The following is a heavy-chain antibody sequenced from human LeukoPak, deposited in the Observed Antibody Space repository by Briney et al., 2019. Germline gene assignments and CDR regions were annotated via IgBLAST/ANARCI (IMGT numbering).Heavy chain of an antibody. D-gene: IGHD6-19*01. CDR2: INTNTGNP. J-gene: IGHJ4*02. Sequence: ASVKVSCKASGYTFTTYPMNWVRQAPGQGLEWMGWINTNTGNPTYAQGFTGRFVFSLDTSVSTAYLQISSLKADDTAVYYCARDPGAIAVAGVGQFDYWGQGTLVTVSS. CDR1: GYTFTTYP. CDR3: ARDPGAIAVAGVGQFDY. V-gene: IGHV7-4-1*02.